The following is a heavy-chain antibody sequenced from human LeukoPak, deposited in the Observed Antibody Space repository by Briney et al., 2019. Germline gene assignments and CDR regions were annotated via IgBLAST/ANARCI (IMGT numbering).Heavy chain of an antibody. Sequence: GASVKVSCKASGYTFTNYALHWVRQAPGQRLEWMGWINAGNGNTKYSQKFQDRVTITRDTSASTAYMELSSLRSEDTAVYYCARGRWSMTVAHYYLDYWGEGTLVTVSS. V-gene: IGHV1-3*01. CDR2: INAGNGNT. CDR3: ARGRWSMTVAHYYLDY. D-gene: IGHD2-8*02. J-gene: IGHJ4*02. CDR1: GYTFTNYA.